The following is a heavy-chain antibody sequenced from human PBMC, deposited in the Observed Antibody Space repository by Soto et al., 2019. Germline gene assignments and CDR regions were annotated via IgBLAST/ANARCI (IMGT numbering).Heavy chain of an antibody. CDR3: ARAQEFGFDF. CDR2: IYYSGRT. CDR1: GASLRNYF. D-gene: IGHD3-10*01. J-gene: IGHJ4*02. V-gene: IGHV4-59*08. Sequence: SETLSLTCTVSGASLRNYFWSWIRQHPGKGLEWIGNIYYSGRTNYSPSLKGRVTISKDTSKNQFSLKLSSLTADDTAMYYCARAQEFGFDFWGQGTLVTVSS.